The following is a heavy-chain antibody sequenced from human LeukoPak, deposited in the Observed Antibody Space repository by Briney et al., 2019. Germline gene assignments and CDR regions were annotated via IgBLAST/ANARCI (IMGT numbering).Heavy chain of an antibody. J-gene: IGHJ4*02. Sequence: ASVKVSCKASGYTFTDNYMHWVRQAPGQGLEWMGRINPNSGGTSFAQKFQGRVTMTRDTSISTAYMELSRLRSDDTAVYYCARSLRDDYVWGSYRLPEYYFDYWGQGTLVTVSS. V-gene: IGHV1-2*06. CDR3: ARSLRDDYVWGSYRLPEYYFDY. CDR2: INPNSGGT. D-gene: IGHD3-16*02. CDR1: GYTFTDNY.